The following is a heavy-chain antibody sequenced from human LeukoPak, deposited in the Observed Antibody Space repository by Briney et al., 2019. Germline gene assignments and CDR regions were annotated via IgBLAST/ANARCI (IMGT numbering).Heavy chain of an antibody. CDR3: ARGPTMKMDV. Sequence: GGSLRLSCAASGFTFSGYNMNWVRQAPGKGLEWVSSINSRSSYLYYADSVKGRITISRDNAKNSLYLQMNSLRAEDTAVYYCARGPTMKMDVWGKGTTVTVSS. D-gene: IGHD3-22*01. J-gene: IGHJ6*04. CDR2: INSRSSYL. CDR1: GFTFSGYN. V-gene: IGHV3-21*01.